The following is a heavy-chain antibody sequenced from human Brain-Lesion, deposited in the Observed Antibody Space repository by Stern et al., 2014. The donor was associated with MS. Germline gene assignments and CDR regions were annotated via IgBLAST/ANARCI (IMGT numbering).Heavy chain of an antibody. D-gene: IGHD3-3*01. V-gene: IGHV1-2*02. CDR2: INPNHGGP. Sequence: QVQLVQSGAEVKKPGASVNVSCKTSGYIFTGYYIHWVRPAPGQGLEWMALINPNHGGPKSAQKFQGRVTMSRDTSISTAYVELSSLTSDDTAVYYCARDQRGITIFGVVTDYYYLGMDVWGQGTTVTVSS. CDR1: GYIFTGYY. CDR3: ARDQRGITIFGVVTDYYYLGMDV. J-gene: IGHJ6*02.